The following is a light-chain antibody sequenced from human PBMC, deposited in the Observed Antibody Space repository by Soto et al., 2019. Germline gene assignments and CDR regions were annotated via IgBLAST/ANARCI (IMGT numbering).Light chain of an antibody. V-gene: IGLV2-14*01. CDR1: SSDVGAYTS. Sequence: QSALTQPASVSGSPGQSITISCTGTSSDVGAYTSVSWYQQHPGKAPKLIIYEVSNRPPGVSTRFSGSKSASTASLTISGLQAEDEAHYYCCSYAGSYTFVVFGGGTKLTVL. CDR3: CSYAGSYTFVV. J-gene: IGLJ2*01. CDR2: EVS.